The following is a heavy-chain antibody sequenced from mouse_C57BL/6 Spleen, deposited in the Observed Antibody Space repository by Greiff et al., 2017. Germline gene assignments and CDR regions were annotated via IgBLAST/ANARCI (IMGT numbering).Heavy chain of an antibody. CDR2: ISYDGSN. V-gene: IGHV3-6*01. D-gene: IGHD1-1*01. J-gene: IGHJ2*01. Sequence: EVKLMESGPGLVKPSQSLSLTCSVTGYSITSGYYWNWIRQFPGNKLEWMGYISYDGSNNYNPSLKNRISITRDTSKNQFFLKLNSVTTEDTATYYCARERDYYGSSYFDDWGQGTTLTVSS. CDR1: GYSITSGYY. CDR3: ARERDYYGSSYFDD.